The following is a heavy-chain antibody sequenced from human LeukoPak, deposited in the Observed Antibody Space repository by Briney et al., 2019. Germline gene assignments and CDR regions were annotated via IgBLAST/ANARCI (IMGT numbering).Heavy chain of an antibody. CDR3: ASQPVNHYYYSGMDV. Sequence: SETLSLTCTVSGGSISSGGSYWSWIRQHPGKGLEWIGYIYYSGSTSYNPSLKSRVTISLDTSKNQFSLKLSSVTAADTAVYYCASQPVNHYYYSGMDVWGQGTTVTVSS. CDR2: IYYSGST. V-gene: IGHV4-31*03. D-gene: IGHD4-11*01. J-gene: IGHJ6*02. CDR1: GGSISSGGSY.